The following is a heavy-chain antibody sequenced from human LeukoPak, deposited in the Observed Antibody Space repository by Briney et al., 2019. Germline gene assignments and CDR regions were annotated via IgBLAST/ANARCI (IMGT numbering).Heavy chain of an antibody. CDR3: AREGGFYRPLDY. Sequence: TTSETLSLTCDVSGGSVTSTNWWTWFRQPPGKGLEWIGEVHLDGRTNYNPSLKSRLVMSADLPENHISLKLTSVTASDTAVYYCAREGGFYRPLDYSGQGTLVTVSS. CDR1: GGSVTSTNW. V-gene: IGHV4-4*02. D-gene: IGHD6-25*01. J-gene: IGHJ4*02. CDR2: VHLDGRT.